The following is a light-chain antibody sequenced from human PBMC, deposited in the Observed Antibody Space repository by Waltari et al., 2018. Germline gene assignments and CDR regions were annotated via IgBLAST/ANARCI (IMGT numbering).Light chain of an antibody. Sequence: QSVLTQSPSVSGAPGQGVTISCTGSRSNLGEGYDVHWYQQVPGTASKVLNYDNSTRPSGVPARFSCSKSGTSASLAITGLQAEDEADYYCQCYDSRLSGVVFGGGTKLTVL. V-gene: IGLV1-40*01. CDR1: RSNLGEGYD. CDR3: QCYDSRLSGVV. CDR2: DNS. J-gene: IGLJ2*01.